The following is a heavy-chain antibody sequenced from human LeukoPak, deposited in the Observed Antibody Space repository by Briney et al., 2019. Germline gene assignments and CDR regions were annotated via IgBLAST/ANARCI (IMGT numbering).Heavy chain of an antibody. CDR2: INHSGST. V-gene: IGHV4-34*01. Sequence: PSETLSLTCAVYGGSFSGYYWSWIRQPPGKGLEWIGEINHSGSTNYNPSLKSRVNISVDTYKTQFSLNLSSVPAADAAVYYCASSALVVPAAMRWFDPWGQGTLVTVSS. J-gene: IGHJ5*02. CDR1: GGSFSGYY. CDR3: ASSALVVPAAMRWFDP. D-gene: IGHD2-2*01.